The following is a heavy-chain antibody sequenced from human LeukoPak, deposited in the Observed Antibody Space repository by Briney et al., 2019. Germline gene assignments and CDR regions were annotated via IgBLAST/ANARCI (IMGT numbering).Heavy chain of an antibody. J-gene: IGHJ4*02. Sequence: GGSLRLSCAASGFTFSIYSMNWVRQAPGKGLEWVSSISSSSSYIYYADSVKGRFTISRDNAKNSLYLQMNSLRAEDTAVYYCARAPTVTVQGDYWGQGTLVTVSS. CDR1: GFTFSIYS. D-gene: IGHD4-11*01. CDR2: ISSSSSYI. CDR3: ARAPTVTVQGDY. V-gene: IGHV3-21*01.